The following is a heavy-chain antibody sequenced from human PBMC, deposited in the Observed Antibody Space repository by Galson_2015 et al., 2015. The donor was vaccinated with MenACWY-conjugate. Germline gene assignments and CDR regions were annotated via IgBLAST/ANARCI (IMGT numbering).Heavy chain of an antibody. J-gene: IGHJ6*02. V-gene: IGHV5-51*01. D-gene: IGHD1-26*01. CDR3: TRHPPGGRGMDV. Sequence: QSGAEVTKPGESLKISCKGSGYTFTTYWLGWVRQMPGKGLEWMGFISPGDSYTRYNPAFQGQVTISADKSISTAYLQWNSLQASDTARYYCTRHPPGGRGMDVWGQGTKVPVSS. CDR2: ISPGDSYT. CDR1: GYTFTTYW.